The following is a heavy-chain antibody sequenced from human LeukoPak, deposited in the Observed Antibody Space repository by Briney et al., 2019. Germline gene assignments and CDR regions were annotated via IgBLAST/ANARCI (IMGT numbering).Heavy chain of an antibody. CDR1: GFTFSSYT. J-gene: IGHJ4*02. CDR2: ISSTTDYI. V-gene: IGHV3-21*01. D-gene: IGHD3-22*01. Sequence: GGSLRLSCAASGFTFSSYTMTWVRQAPGKGLEWISSISSTTDYIFYADSLKGRFTISRDNAKNSLYLQMNSLRAEDTAVYFCAREDYYESSGYPPYLDYWGQGTLVTVSS. CDR3: AREDYYESSGYPPYLDY.